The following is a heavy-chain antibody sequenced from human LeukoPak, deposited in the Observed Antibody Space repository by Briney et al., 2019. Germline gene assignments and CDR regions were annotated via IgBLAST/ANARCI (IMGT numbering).Heavy chain of an antibody. Sequence: GGSLRLSCAASGFTFSSYGMHWVRQAPGKGLEWVAFIRYDGSNKYYADSVKGRFTISRDNSKNTLYLQMNSLRAEDTAVYYCAKDRQWLATPTDFDYWGQGTLVTVSS. CDR2: IRYDGSNK. CDR1: GFTFSSYG. CDR3: AKDRQWLATPTDFDY. D-gene: IGHD6-19*01. J-gene: IGHJ4*02. V-gene: IGHV3-30*02.